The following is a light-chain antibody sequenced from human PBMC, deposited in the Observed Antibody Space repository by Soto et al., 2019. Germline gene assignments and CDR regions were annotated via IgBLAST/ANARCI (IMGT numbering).Light chain of an antibody. CDR2: LVS. J-gene: IGKJ1*01. Sequence: DIVMTQSPLSLPVTPGEPASISCRSSQSLLHVNGYTYLDWYLQKPGQSPQLLMYLVSIRATGVPDRVSGSGSGTDFTLKISRVEAEDVGVYYCMQAVQIPGTFGQGTKVES. V-gene: IGKV2-28*01. CDR3: MQAVQIPGT. CDR1: QSLLHVNGYTY.